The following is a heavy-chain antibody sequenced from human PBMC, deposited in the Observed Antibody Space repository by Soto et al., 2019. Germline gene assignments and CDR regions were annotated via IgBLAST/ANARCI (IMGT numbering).Heavy chain of an antibody. V-gene: IGHV3-23*01. Sequence: PGGSLRLSCAASGFTFSSYAMSWVRQAPGKGLEWVSAISGSGGSTYYADSVKGRFTISRDNSKNTLYLQMNSLRAEDTAVYYCAKDRNYGPREHDAFDIWGQGTMVTVSS. CDR3: AKDRNYGPREHDAFDI. CDR2: ISGSGGST. CDR1: GFTFSSYA. D-gene: IGHD1-7*01. J-gene: IGHJ3*02.